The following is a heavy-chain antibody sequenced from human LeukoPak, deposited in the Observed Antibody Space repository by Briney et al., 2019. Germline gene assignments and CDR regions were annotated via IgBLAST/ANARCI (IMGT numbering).Heavy chain of an antibody. CDR3: ARENLLGDLYYYYMDV. D-gene: IGHD2-15*01. CDR2: ISGSGGST. J-gene: IGHJ6*03. V-gene: IGHV3-23*01. CDR1: GFTFSSYG. Sequence: PGGTLRLSCAASGFTFSSYGMSWVRQAPGKGLEWVSAISGSGGSTYYADSVKGRFTISRDNAKNSLYLQMNSLRAEDTAVYYCARENLLGDLYYYYMDVWGKGTTVTVSS.